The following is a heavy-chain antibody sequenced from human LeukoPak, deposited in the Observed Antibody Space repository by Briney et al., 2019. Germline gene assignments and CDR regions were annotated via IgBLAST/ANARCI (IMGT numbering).Heavy chain of an antibody. V-gene: IGHV1-46*01. J-gene: IGHJ4*02. CDR2: INPSGGST. D-gene: IGHD2-2*01. CDR3: ARSYCSSTSCPPDDY. CDR1: GYTFTSYY. Sequence: GASVKVSCKASGYTFTSYYMHWVRQAPGQGLEWMGIINPSGGSTSYAQKFQGRVTMTRDTSTSTVYMELGSLRSEDTAVYYCARSYCSSTSCPPDDYWGQGTLVTVSS.